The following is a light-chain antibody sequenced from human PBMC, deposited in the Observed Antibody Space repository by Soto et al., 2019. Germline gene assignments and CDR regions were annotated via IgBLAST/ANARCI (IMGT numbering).Light chain of an antibody. Sequence: DIQMTQSPSSLSASVGDRVIITCQASQDISRYLSWIQHKPGKAPKLLIYEASNLQTGVPERFSGSGSGTHFTFTISSVQPEDVAPYYCQHYDNLPYPFGQGTXL. V-gene: IGKV1-33*01. CDR1: QDISRY. CDR3: QHYDNLPYP. CDR2: EAS. J-gene: IGKJ2*01.